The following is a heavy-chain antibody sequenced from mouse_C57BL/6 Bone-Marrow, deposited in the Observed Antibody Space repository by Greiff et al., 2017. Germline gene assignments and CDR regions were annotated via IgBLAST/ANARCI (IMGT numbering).Heavy chain of an antibody. D-gene: IGHD2-1*01. CDR3: AVYYDYYAMDY. CDR1: GYTFTSYW. CDR2: IHPNSGST. Sequence: VKLQESGAELVKPGASVKLSCKASGYTFTSYWMHWVTQRPGQGLEWIGMIHPNSGSTNYNEKFKSKATLTVDKSSSTAYMQLSSLTSEDSAVYYCAVYYDYYAMDYWGQGTSVTVSS. J-gene: IGHJ4*01. V-gene: IGHV1-64*01.